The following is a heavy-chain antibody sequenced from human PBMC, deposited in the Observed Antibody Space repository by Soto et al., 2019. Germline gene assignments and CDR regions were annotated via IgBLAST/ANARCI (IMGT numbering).Heavy chain of an antibody. CDR3: ARERRYSSGWYTFDY. CDR2: IGTAGDT. J-gene: IGHJ4*02. D-gene: IGHD6-19*01. Sequence: GGSLRLSCSASGFTFSSYDMHWVRQATGKGLEWVSAIGTAGDTYYPGSVKGRFTISRENAKNSLYLQMNSLRAGDTAVYYCARERRYSSGWYTFDYWGQGTLVTVSS. CDR1: GFTFSSYD. V-gene: IGHV3-13*01.